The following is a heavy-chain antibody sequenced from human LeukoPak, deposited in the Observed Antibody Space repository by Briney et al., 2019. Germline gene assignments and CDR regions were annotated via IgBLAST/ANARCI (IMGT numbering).Heavy chain of an antibody. CDR1: GFAFADYA. CDR3: STWAFYHGLDV. Sequence: PGGSLRLSCAASGFAFADYAMHRVRQIPGKGLECVAHIHADGGRTFYADSVKGRFTVFRDNAKNSLFLQVDSLTSDDTAFYYCSTWAFYHGLDVWAKGPRSSSP. V-gene: IGHV3-43*02. D-gene: IGHD2/OR15-2a*01. CDR2: IHADGGRT. J-gene: IGHJ6*02.